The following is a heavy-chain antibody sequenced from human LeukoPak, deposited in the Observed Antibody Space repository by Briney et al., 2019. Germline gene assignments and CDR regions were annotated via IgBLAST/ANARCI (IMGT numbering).Heavy chain of an antibody. CDR3: ARGGATYFDY. Sequence: SGGSLRLSCAASGFTVSSTYMSWVRQAPGKGLEWVAVISYDGSNKYYADSVKGRFTISRDNAKNTLYLQMNSLRVEDTAVYYCARGGATYFDYWGQGTLVTVSS. D-gene: IGHD4/OR15-4a*01. V-gene: IGHV3-30*03. CDR1: GFTVSSTY. CDR2: ISYDGSNK. J-gene: IGHJ4*02.